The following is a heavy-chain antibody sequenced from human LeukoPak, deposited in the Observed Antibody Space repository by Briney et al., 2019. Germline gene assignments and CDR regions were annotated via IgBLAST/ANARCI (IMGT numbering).Heavy chain of an antibody. J-gene: IGHJ4*02. CDR1: GGSISSSSYY. D-gene: IGHD2-2*02. CDR2: IYYSGST. CDR3: ARQRYCSSTSCYTFDPKYYFDY. V-gene: IGHV4-39*01. Sequence: SSETLSLNCTVSGGSISSSSYYWGWIRQPPGKGLEWIGSIYYSGSTYYNPSLKSRVTISVDTSKNQFSLKLSSVTAADTAVYYCARQRYCSSTSCYTFDPKYYFDYWGQGTLVTVSS.